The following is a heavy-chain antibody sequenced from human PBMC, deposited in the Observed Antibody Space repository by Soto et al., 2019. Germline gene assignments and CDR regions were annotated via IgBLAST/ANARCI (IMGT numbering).Heavy chain of an antibody. D-gene: IGHD3-3*01. CDR1: GVSFSGYY. Sequence: SETLSLTCAVYGVSFSGYYWSWIRQPPGKGLEWIGEINHSGSTNYNPSLKSRVTISVDTSKNQFSLKLSSVTAADTAVYYCARTAFWSAYRARWFDPWGQGTLVTVSS. V-gene: IGHV4-34*01. J-gene: IGHJ5*02. CDR3: ARTAFWSAYRARWFDP. CDR2: INHSGST.